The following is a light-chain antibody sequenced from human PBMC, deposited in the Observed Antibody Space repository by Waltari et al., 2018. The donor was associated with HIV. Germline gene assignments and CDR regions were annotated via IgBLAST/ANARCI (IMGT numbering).Light chain of an antibody. CDR3: QQSDSFPYT. CDR1: QSITYF. V-gene: IGKV1-39*01. CDR2: VAS. Sequence: DIQMTQSPSPLSASVGDTVVISCRASQSITYFLNWYQLKPGKAPDLLISVASALQSGVPSRFVGSGSGTDFTLTINNLQPGDFATYFCQQSDSFPYTFGPGTKLDI. J-gene: IGKJ2*01.